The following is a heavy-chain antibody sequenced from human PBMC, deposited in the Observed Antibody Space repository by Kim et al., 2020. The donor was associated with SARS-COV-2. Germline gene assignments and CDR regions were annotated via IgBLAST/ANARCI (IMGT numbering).Heavy chain of an antibody. Sequence: SETLSLTCTVSGGSISSCYWSWIRQRPGQGLEWVGIINNSGSTNSNPSLKLRVPISVYTSTNQFSLNLSSVTATDTAMYYCSSARGRTAGLPVAWGYYY. J-gene: IGHJ6*01. D-gene: IGHD7-27*01. CDR1: GGSISSCY. CDR2: INNSGST. V-gene: IGHV4-59*13. CDR3: SSARGRTAGLPVAWGYYY.